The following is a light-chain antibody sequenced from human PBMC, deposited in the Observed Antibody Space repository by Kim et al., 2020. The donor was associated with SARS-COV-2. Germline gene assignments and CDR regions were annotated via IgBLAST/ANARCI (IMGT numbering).Light chain of an antibody. V-gene: IGKV3-20*01. CDR1: QSVSSSY. Sequence: LSPGERATLSCRASQSVSSSYLAWYQQKPGQAPRLLIYGASSRATGIPDRFSGSGSGTDFTLTISRLEPEDFAVYYCQQYGSSPGFGQGTRLEIK. J-gene: IGKJ5*01. CDR2: GAS. CDR3: QQYGSSPG.